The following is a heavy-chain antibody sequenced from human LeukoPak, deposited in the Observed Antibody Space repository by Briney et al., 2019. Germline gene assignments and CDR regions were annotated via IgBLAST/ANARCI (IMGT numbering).Heavy chain of an antibody. Sequence: PSETLSLTCAVSGGSIRSYYWNWVRQPPGKGLEWIGYMYYSGSTNYNPSLKSRVTISGDTSNNQFSLKLNSVTAADTAVYYCGGGGTYSQIDYWGQGTLVTVSS. CDR3: GGGGTYSQIDY. D-gene: IGHD1-26*01. CDR1: GGSIRSYY. V-gene: IGHV4-59*01. CDR2: MYYSGST. J-gene: IGHJ4*02.